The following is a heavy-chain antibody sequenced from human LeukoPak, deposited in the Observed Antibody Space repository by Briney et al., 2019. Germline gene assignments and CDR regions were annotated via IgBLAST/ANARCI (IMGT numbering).Heavy chain of an antibody. J-gene: IGHJ3*02. CDR1: GGSISSYY. D-gene: IGHD1-26*01. V-gene: IGHV4-59*01. Sequence: SETLSLTCTVSGGSISSYYWSWIRQPPGKGLEWIGYIYYSGSTNYNPSLKSRVTISVDTPKNQFSLKLSSVTAADTAVYYCAREWELGAFDIWGQGTMVTVSS. CDR2: IYYSGST. CDR3: AREWELGAFDI.